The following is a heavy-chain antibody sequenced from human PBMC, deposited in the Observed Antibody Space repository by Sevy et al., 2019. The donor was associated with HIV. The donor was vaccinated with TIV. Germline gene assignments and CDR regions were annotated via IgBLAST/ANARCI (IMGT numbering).Heavy chain of an antibody. V-gene: IGHV4-39*01. CDR2: IFYSGTT. CDR1: GGSISRTSYY. CDR3: ARDYGSTYFFDS. Sequence: SETLSLTCAVSGGSISRTSYYWGWIRQPPGKGLEWIGSIFYSGTTYYNPSLKSRVTISVDTSKNQFSLKLSSVTAADTAIYYCARDYGSTYFFDSWGQGTLVTVSS. D-gene: IGHD4-17*01. J-gene: IGHJ4*02.